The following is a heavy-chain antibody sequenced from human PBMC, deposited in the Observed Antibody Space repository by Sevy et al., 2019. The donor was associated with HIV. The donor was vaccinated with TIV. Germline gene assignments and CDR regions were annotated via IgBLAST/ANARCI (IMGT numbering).Heavy chain of an antibody. CDR1: GGSISSYY. J-gene: IGHJ6*02. V-gene: IGHV4-59*01. CDR2: IYYSGST. CDR3: ARGNGSGSYYTGFYYYYYGMDV. Sequence: SETLSLTCTVSGGSISSYYWSWIRQPPGKGLEWIGYIYYSGSTNYNPSLKSRVTISVDTSKNQFSLKLSSVTAADTAVYYCARGNGSGSYYTGFYYYYYGMDVWGQGTTVTVSS. D-gene: IGHD3-10*01.